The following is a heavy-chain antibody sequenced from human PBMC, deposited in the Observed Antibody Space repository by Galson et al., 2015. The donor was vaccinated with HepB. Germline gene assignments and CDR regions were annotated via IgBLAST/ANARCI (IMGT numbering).Heavy chain of an antibody. CDR3: AKDGIMVANNPYHFHY. Sequence: SLRLSCAASGFTFSSYTMHWVRQAPGKGLEWVAVISYDGNNKYYADSVKGRFTISRDNSKNTLYLQVNIVRTEDTAVYYCAKDGIMVANNPYHFHYWGQGTLVTVSS. CDR2: ISYDGNNK. V-gene: IGHV3-30*04. CDR1: GFTFSSYT. D-gene: IGHD2-15*01. J-gene: IGHJ4*02.